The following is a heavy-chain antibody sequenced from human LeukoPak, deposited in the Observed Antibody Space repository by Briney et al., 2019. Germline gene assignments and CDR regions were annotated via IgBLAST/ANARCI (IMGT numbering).Heavy chain of an antibody. V-gene: IGHV4-39*07. D-gene: IGHD4-11*01. CDR3: ARDSRGTATVTTGYFQH. CDR2: INHSGST. J-gene: IGHJ1*01. CDR1: GGSISSGSYY. Sequence: SQTLSLTCTVSGGSISSGSYYWSWIRQPPGKGLEWIGEINHSGSTNYNPSLKSRVTISVDTSKNQFSLKLSSVTAADTAVYYCARDSRGTATVTTGYFQHWGQGTLVTVSS.